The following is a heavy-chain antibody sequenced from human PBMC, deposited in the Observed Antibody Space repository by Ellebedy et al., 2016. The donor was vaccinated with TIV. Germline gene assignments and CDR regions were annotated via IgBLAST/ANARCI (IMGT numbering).Heavy chain of an antibody. CDR1: GYTFTGYY. J-gene: IGHJ6*03. CDR3: ARDLDGYNGLYMDV. Sequence: ASVKVSCKASGYTFTGYYIHWVRQAPGQGLEWMGWINPNSGGTNYAQEFQGWVTMTRDTSISTAYMELSRLRSDDTAVYYCARDLDGYNGLYMDVWGKGTTVTVSS. CDR2: INPNSGGT. V-gene: IGHV1-2*04. D-gene: IGHD5-24*01.